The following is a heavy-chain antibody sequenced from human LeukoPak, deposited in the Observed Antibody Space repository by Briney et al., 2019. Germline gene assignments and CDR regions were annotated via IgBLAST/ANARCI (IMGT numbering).Heavy chain of an antibody. CDR3: ARISATVVTPFDY. J-gene: IGHJ4*02. D-gene: IGHD4-23*01. CDR2: IYPGDSDT. CDR1: GYSFTSYW. V-gene: IGHV5-51*01. Sequence: GESLKISCKGSGYSFTSYWIGWVRQMPGKGLEWMGVIYPGDSDTRYSPSFQGQVTISADKSISTAYLQWSSLKASDTAMYYCARISATVVTPFDYWGQGTLVTVSS.